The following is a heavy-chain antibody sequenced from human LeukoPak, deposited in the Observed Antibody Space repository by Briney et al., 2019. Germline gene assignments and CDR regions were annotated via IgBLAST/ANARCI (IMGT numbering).Heavy chain of an antibody. CDR1: GDSVSGNSAA. D-gene: IGHD5-24*01. CDR2: TYYRSKWYN. CDR3: TRGSDGLHYFDY. Sequence: SQTLSLTCAISGDSVSGNSAAWNWIRQSPSRGLEWLGRTYYRSKWYNDFAVSVKSRITITPDTSKNQFSLQLNSVTPEDTAVYYCTRGSDGLHYFDYWGQGTQVTVSS. V-gene: IGHV6-1*01. J-gene: IGHJ4*02.